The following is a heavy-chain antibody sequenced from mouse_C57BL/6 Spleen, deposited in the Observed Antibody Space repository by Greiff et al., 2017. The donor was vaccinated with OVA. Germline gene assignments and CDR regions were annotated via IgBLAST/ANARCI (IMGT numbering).Heavy chain of an antibody. CDR2: IVPETGGT. J-gene: IGHJ2*01. Sequence: VQLQQSGAELVRPGASVTLSCKASGYTFTDYEMHWVKQTPVHGLEWIGAIVPETGGTAYNQKFKGKAILTADKSSSTAYMKLRSLTSEDSAVYCYTGEGYDGDFDYWGQGTTLTVSA. CDR3: TGEGYDGDFDY. D-gene: IGHD2-2*01. CDR1: GYTFTDYE. V-gene: IGHV1-15*01.